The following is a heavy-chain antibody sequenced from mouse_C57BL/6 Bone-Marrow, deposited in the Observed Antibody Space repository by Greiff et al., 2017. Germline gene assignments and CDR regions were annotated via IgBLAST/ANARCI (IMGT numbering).Heavy chain of an antibody. D-gene: IGHD1-1*01. Sequence: EVQLKESGAELVKPGASVTLSCTASGFNINDYDMHWVKQTPEHGLEWIGRIDPEDGGTTYAPKFQGKAILTADKSSNTAYLQLRSLTSEDTAVYYCAKDYGPWYYDVWGTGTTVTVSS. CDR3: AKDYGPWYYDV. J-gene: IGHJ1*03. CDR1: GFNINDYD. V-gene: IGHV14-2*01. CDR2: IDPEDGGT.